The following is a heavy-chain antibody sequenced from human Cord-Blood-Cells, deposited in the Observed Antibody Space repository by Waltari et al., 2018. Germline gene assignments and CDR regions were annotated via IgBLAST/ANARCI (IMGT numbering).Heavy chain of an antibody. CDR3: ARVANYDFWSGYYYFDY. J-gene: IGHJ4*02. CDR2: STPICGTA. Sequence: QVQLVQSGAEVKKPGSSVKVSCKASGGTFSSYAISWVRQAPGQGLGWMGGSTPICGTANNEQKFQGRVTVTADESTSTAYMELSSLRSEDTAVYYCARVANYDFWSGYYYFDYWGQGTLVTVSS. D-gene: IGHD3-3*01. CDR1: GGTFSSYA. V-gene: IGHV1-69*01.